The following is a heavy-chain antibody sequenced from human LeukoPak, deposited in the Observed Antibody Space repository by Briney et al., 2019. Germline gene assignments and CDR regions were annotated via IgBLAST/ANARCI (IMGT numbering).Heavy chain of an antibody. CDR1: GFTFSNAW. D-gene: IGHD5-12*01. CDR3: TMEYYSGYDLGGY. J-gene: IGHJ4*02. Sequence: GGSLRLSCAASGFTFSNAWMSWVRQAPGKGLEWVGRIKSKTDGGTADYAAPVKGRFTISRDDSKNTLYLQMNSLKTEDTAVYYCTMEYYSGYDLGGYWGQGTLVTVSS. V-gene: IGHV3-15*01. CDR2: IKSKTDGGTA.